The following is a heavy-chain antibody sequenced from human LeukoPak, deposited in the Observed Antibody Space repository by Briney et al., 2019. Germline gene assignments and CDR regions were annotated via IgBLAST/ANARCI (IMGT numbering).Heavy chain of an antibody. D-gene: IGHD2-2*01. CDR2: IVPIFGIA. Sequence: SVKVSCKASGGTFSSYAISWVRQAPGQGLEWMGRIVPIFGIANYAQKFQGRVTITADKSTSTAYMELSSLRSEDTAVYYCAREGYCSSTSCPFDYWGQGTLVTVSS. CDR3: AREGYCSSTSCPFDY. V-gene: IGHV1-69*04. J-gene: IGHJ4*02. CDR1: GGTFSSYA.